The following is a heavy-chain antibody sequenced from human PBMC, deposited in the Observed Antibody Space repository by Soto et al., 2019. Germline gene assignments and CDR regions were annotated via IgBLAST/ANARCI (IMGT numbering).Heavy chain of an antibody. CDR3: ARDYDFWSGSPTFGMDV. CDR1: GFTFSSYW. J-gene: IGHJ6*02. V-gene: IGHV3-74*01. CDR2: INTGGSTT. D-gene: IGHD3-3*01. Sequence: GGSLRLSCAASGFTFSSYWMHWVRQAPGKGLVWVSRINTGGSTTSYADSVKGRFTVSRDNAKNTLYLQMNSLRAEDTAVYYCARDYDFWSGSPTFGMDVWGQGTTVTVSS.